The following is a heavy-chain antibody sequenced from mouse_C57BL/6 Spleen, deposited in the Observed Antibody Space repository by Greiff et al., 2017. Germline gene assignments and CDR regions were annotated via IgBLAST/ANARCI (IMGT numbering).Heavy chain of an antibody. Sequence: VQLQESGAELVKPGASVKLSCKASGYTFTEFTIHWVKQRSGQGLEWIGWFYTGSGSIKYHEKFKDKAPLTADKSSSTVYMELRRLTSEASAVYFCARHETTVVEGAMDYWGQGTSVTVSS. D-gene: IGHD1-1*01. CDR3: ARHETTVVEGAMDY. CDR2: FYTGSGSI. J-gene: IGHJ4*01. V-gene: IGHV1-62-2*01. CDR1: GYTFTEFT.